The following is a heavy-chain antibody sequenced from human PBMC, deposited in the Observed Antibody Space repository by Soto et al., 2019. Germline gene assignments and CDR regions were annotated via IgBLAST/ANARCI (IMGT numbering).Heavy chain of an antibody. V-gene: IGHV1-2*02. CDR3: ARVRRGYGDYERTFDY. Sequence: QVQLVQSGAEVKKRGASVKVSCKASGYTFTGYYMHWVRQAPGQGLEWMGWINPNSGGTNYAQKFQGRVTMTRDTYISTAYMELSRLRCDDTAVYYCARVRRGYGDYERTFDYWGQGTLVTVSS. D-gene: IGHD4-17*01. J-gene: IGHJ4*02. CDR1: GYTFTGYY. CDR2: INPNSGGT.